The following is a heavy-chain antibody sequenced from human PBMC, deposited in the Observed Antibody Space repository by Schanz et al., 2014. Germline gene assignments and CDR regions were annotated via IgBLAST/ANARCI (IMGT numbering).Heavy chain of an antibody. CDR1: GFTFSTYA. Sequence: EVKLLESGGTLVRPGGSLRLSCAASGFTFSTYAMAWVRQAPGKGLEWVSSINTGGDSTYYADSVKGRFTISRDNSRDTVYLQMNSLRAVDTAMYYFARWFLIRGVILDSWGHGTLVTVSS. CDR2: INTGGDST. J-gene: IGHJ5*01. CDR3: ARWFLIRGVILDS. V-gene: IGHV3-23*01. D-gene: IGHD3-10*01.